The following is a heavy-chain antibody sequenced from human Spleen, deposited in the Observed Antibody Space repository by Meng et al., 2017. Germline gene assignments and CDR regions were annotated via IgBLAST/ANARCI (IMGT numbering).Heavy chain of an antibody. D-gene: IGHD4-11*01. CDR1: GGSFSDYY. J-gene: IGHJ4*02. CDR2: INHSGST. CDR3: ARGPTTMAHDFDY. V-gene: IGHV4-34*01. Sequence: SEPLVLTLVVSGGSFSDYYWRGSRQRPGKGLEWIGEINHSGSTNYNPSLESRATISVDTSQNNLSLKLSSVTAADSAVYYCARGPTTMAHDFDYWGQGTLVTVSS.